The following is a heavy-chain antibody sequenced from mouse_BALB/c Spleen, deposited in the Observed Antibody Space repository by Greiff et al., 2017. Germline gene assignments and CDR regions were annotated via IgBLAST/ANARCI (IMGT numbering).Heavy chain of an antibody. D-gene: IGHD1-1*01. V-gene: IGHV5-6-5*01. Sequence: EVKVVESGGGLVKPGGSLKLSCAASGFTFSSYAMSWVRQTPEKRLEWVASISSGGSTYYPDSVKGRFTISRDNARNILYLQMSSLRSEDTAMYYCARGRGEITTYYFDYWGQGTTLTVSS. CDR1: GFTFSSYA. CDR3: ARGRGEITTYYFDY. J-gene: IGHJ2*01. CDR2: ISSGGST.